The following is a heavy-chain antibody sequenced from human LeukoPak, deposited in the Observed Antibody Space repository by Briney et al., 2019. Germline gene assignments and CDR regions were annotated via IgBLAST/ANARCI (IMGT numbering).Heavy chain of an antibody. CDR2: IGGDGRRK. CDR3: AKERVRGDYARDFDY. D-gene: IGHD4-17*01. CDR1: GLTFSSQW. J-gene: IGHJ4*02. Sequence: GGSLRLSCVASGLTFSSQWMTWVRQAPGKGLEWLANIGGDGRRKFYEDSVEGRFTISRDNAENSLYLQMNTLRGDDTALYYCAKERVRGDYARDFDYWGQGTLVTVSS. V-gene: IGHV3-7*03.